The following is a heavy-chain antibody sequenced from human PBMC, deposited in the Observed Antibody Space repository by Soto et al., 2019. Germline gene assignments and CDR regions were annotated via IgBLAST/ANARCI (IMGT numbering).Heavy chain of an antibody. Sequence: QVQLVQSGAELKKHGASVKVSCKASGYTFSNYDMNWVRQATGQGPEWIGWVNPNNGDTGYAQKFQGRVTLTTDISTTTAYMELTSLRSEDTAIYYCAKVSRKGSAIDFDYWGQGTLITVSS. D-gene: IGHD3-10*01. CDR3: AKVSRKGSAIDFDY. CDR2: VNPNNGDT. V-gene: IGHV1-8*01. J-gene: IGHJ4*02. CDR1: GYTFSNYD.